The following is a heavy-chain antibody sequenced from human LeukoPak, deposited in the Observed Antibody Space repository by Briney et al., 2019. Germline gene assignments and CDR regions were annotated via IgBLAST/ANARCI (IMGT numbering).Heavy chain of an antibody. Sequence: KPSETLSLTCTVSGGSISSYYWSWIRQPPGKGLEWIGHIYGSGSTNYNPSLKSRVTLSVDTSKNQFSLKLSSVTAADTAVYYCAREGTSGTHLNWFDPWGQGILVTVSS. J-gene: IGHJ5*02. V-gene: IGHV4-59*01. CDR3: AREGTSGTHLNWFDP. CDR1: GGSISSYY. CDR2: IYGSGST. D-gene: IGHD1-1*01.